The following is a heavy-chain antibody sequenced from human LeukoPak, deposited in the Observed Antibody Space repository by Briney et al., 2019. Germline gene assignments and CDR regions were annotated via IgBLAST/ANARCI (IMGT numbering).Heavy chain of an antibody. CDR3: ARSESMVRGIIITHAYNGMDV. Sequence: GGSLRLSCAASEFTFSSYSMNWVRQAPGKGLEWVSSISSSSKYIYYADSVKGRFTTSRDNAKNSLFLQMSSLRAEDTAVYYCARSESMVRGIIITHAYNGMDVWGQGTTVTVSS. V-gene: IGHV3-21*01. D-gene: IGHD3-10*01. CDR2: ISSSSKYI. J-gene: IGHJ6*02. CDR1: EFTFSSYS.